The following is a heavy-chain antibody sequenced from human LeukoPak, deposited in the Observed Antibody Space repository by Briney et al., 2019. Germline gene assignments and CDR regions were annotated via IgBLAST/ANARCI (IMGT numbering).Heavy chain of an antibody. D-gene: IGHD5-12*01. J-gene: IGHJ4*02. CDR3: AKDRSNIVATLDY. Sequence: GGSLRLSCAGSGCTFSSYGMHWLRQAPGKGLEWVAVISYDGSNKYCADSVKGRFTISRDNSNNTLYLQMNSLRAEDTAVYYCAKDRSNIVATLDYWGQGTLVTVSS. CDR2: ISYDGSNK. CDR1: GCTFSSYG. V-gene: IGHV3-30*18.